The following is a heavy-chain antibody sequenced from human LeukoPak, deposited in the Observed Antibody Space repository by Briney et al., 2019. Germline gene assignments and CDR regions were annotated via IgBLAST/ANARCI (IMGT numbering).Heavy chain of an antibody. CDR1: GFTFSSYE. D-gene: IGHD6-13*01. CDR3: ARDRLAAAFDY. J-gene: IGHJ4*02. CDR2: ISSSGSTI. Sequence: GGSLRLSCAASGFTFSSYEMNWVRQAPGKGLEWISYISSSGSTIYYADSVKGRFTISRDNAKNSLYLQMNSLRAEDTAVYYCARDRLAAAFDYWGQGTLVTVSS. V-gene: IGHV3-48*03.